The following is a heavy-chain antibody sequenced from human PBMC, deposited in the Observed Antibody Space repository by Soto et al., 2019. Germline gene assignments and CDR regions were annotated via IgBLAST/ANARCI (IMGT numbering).Heavy chain of an antibody. J-gene: IGHJ4*02. D-gene: IGHD1-26*01. CDR3: ARASGSYYQFDY. V-gene: IGHV4-61*01. Sequence: PXXTLSLTFAVSGGSISSSNWWSWIRQPPGKGLEWIGYIYYSGSTNYNPSLKSRVTISVDTSKNQFSLKLSYVTAADTAVYYCARASGSYYQFDYWGQGTLVTVS. CDR1: GGSISSSNW. CDR2: IYYSGST.